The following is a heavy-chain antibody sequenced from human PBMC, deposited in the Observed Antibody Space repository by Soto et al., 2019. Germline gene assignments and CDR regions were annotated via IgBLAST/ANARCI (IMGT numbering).Heavy chain of an antibody. CDR2: ISGSGGST. D-gene: IGHD3-3*01. J-gene: IGHJ4*02. CDR3: AKGSSRITVLVDY. V-gene: IGHV3-23*01. Sequence: ESGGGLVQPGGSLRLSCAASGFTFSCYPMSWVRQAPGKGLAWVSAISGSGGSTYYADSVKGRFTISRDNSKNTLYLQMNSLRAEDTAVYYCAKGSSRITVLVDYWGQGTLVTVSS. CDR1: GFTFSCYP.